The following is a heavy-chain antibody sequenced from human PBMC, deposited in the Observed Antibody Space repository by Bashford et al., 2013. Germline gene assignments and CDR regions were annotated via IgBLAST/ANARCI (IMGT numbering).Heavy chain of an antibody. V-gene: IGHV4-31*03. CDR2: IYYSGST. CDR3: ARGRPSLTGYPLDY. D-gene: IGHD3-9*01. CDR1: GGSISSGGYY. J-gene: IGHJ4*02. Sequence: SETLSLTCTVSGGSISSGGYYWSWIRQHPGKGLEWIGYIYYSGSTYYNPSLKSRVTISVDTSKNQFSLKLSSVTAADTAVYYCARGRPSLTGYPLDYWGQGTLVTVSS.